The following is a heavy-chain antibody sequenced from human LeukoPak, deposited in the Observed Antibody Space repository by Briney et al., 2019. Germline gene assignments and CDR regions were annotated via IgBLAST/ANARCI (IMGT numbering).Heavy chain of an antibody. Sequence: GGSLRLSCAASGFTVSSNYMSWVRQAPGKGLEWVSVIYSGGSTYYADSVKGRFTISRDNSKNTLYLQMNSLRAEDTAAYYCARWINVLYYYDSSGYSSGGYYFDYWGQGTLVTVSS. CDR1: GFTVSSNY. CDR3: ARWINVLYYYDSSGYSSGGYYFDY. J-gene: IGHJ4*02. CDR2: IYSGGST. V-gene: IGHV3-53*01. D-gene: IGHD3-22*01.